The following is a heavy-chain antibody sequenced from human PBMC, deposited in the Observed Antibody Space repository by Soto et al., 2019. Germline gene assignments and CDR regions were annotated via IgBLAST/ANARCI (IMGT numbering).Heavy chain of an antibody. J-gene: IGHJ5*02. V-gene: IGHV4-31*03. CDR2: IFYSGPT. CDR1: GDSITSGVHY. Sequence: PSETLSLTCTVSGDSITSGVHYWSWIRQLPGKGLEWIGYIFYSGPTYYNPSLKSRVAISVDTSKNQFSLKLNSVTAEDTAVYYCTRASDPWGQGTLVTVSS. CDR3: TRASDP.